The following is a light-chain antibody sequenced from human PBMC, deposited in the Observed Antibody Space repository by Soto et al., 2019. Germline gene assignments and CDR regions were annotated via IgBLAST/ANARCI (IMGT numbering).Light chain of an antibody. CDR1: SSDVGGYNY. Sequence: QSALTQTASVSGSPGQTITISCTGTSSDVGGYNYLSWYQQHPGKAPKVMIYEVSNRPSGVSNRFSGSKSGNTASLTISGLQAEDEADYFCSSYTTSGTPVFGGGTQLTVL. V-gene: IGLV2-14*01. J-gene: IGLJ7*01. CDR2: EVS. CDR3: SSYTTSGTPV.